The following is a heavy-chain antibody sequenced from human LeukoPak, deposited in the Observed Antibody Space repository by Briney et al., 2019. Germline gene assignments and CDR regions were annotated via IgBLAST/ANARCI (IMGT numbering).Heavy chain of an antibody. V-gene: IGHV4-4*07. J-gene: IGHJ4*02. Sequence: SETLSLTCTVSGGSISSYYWSWIRQPAGKGLEWIGRIYTSGSTNYNPSLKSRVTMSVDTSKNQFSLKLSSVTAADTAVYYCASPSYYCGSGSYSPPFDYWGQGTLVTVSS. CDR2: IYTSGST. D-gene: IGHD3-10*01. CDR3: ASPSYYCGSGSYSPPFDY. CDR1: GGSISSYY.